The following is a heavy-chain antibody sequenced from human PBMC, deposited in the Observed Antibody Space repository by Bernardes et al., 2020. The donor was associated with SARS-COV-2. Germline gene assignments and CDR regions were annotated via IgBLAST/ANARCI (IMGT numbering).Heavy chain of an antibody. CDR2: INPGNGTT. V-gene: IGHV1-3*01. CDR1: GYTFTTYG. Sequence: ASVKVSCKASGYTFTTYGFHWVRQAPGHRLEWMGWINPGNGTTKYSQRFQGRVSITSDTSARTTYMELSSLTSEYTAVYYCARATGGIVSGPRHFDPWGQGTLVTVSS. D-gene: IGHD3-16*02. J-gene: IGHJ5*02. CDR3: ARATGGIVSGPRHFDP.